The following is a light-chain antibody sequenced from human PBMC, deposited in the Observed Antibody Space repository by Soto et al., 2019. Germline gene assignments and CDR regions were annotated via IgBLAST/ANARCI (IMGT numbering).Light chain of an antibody. V-gene: IGLV2-14*01. CDR3: SSYTSSSIYV. CDR1: SSDVGGYNY. J-gene: IGLJ1*01. Sequence: QYALTQPASVSGSPGQSITISCTGTSSDVGGYNYVSWYQQHPGKAPKLMIYEVSNRPSGVSNRFSGSKSGNTASLTISGLQAEDEADYYCSSYTSSSIYVFGTGTKLTVL. CDR2: EVS.